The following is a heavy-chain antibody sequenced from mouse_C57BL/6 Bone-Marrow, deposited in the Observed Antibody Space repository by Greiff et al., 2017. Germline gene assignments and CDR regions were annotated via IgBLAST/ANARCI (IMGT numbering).Heavy chain of an antibody. V-gene: IGHV1-81*01. J-gene: IGHJ2*01. D-gene: IGHD1-1*01. Sequence: QVQLQQSGAELARPGASVKLSCKASGYTFTSYGISWVKQRTGQGLEWIGEIYPRSGNTYYNEKFKGKATLTADKSSSTSYMERRSLTSENSAVYFGAGFFYYNGRFFDYWGQGTTLTVSS. CDR1: GYTFTSYG. CDR2: IYPRSGNT. CDR3: AGFFYYNGRFFDY.